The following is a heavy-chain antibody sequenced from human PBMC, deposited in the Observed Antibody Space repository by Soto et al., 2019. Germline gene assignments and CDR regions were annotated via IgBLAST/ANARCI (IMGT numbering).Heavy chain of an antibody. J-gene: IGHJ4*02. Sequence: SETLSLTCTVSGGSISSSTYYWGWIRQPPGKGLEWIGTIYYSGSTYYNPSLKSRVTISVDTSKNQFSLKLSSVTAADTAVYYCARHLYCSSSICYAGGLYFDYWGQGTPVTVSS. V-gene: IGHV4-39*01. CDR2: IYYSGST. D-gene: IGHD2-2*01. CDR3: ARHLYCSSSICYAGGLYFDY. CDR1: GGSISSSTYY.